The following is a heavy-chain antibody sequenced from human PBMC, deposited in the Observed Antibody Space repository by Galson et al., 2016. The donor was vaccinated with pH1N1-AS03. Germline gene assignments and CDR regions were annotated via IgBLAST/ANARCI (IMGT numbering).Heavy chain of an antibody. V-gene: IGHV5-51*03. Sequence: QSGAEVKKPGESLKISCKTSGYSFTNYWIGWMRQMPGQGLEWMGMIYPGDSDTRYSPSFQGQVTISADKSISTAYLQWSSLKASDIAMYYCVRHQRRGSVGRPVKNAFDIWGQGTMVTVSS. CDR1: GYSFTNYW. CDR2: IYPGDSDT. D-gene: IGHD4-17*01. CDR3: VRHQRRGSVGRPVKNAFDI. J-gene: IGHJ3*02.